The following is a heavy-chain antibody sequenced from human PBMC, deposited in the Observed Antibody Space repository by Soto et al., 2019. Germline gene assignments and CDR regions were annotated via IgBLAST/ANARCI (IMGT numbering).Heavy chain of an antibody. CDR1: GGSISSGGYS. Sequence: SETLSLTCAVSGGSISSGGYSWSWIRQPPGKGLEWIGYIYYSGSTYYNPSLKSRVTISVDTSKNQFSLKLSSVTAADTAVYYCARRQSSSWYGLWGQGTLVTVSS. CDR2: IYYSGST. J-gene: IGHJ4*02. V-gene: IGHV4-30-2*03. D-gene: IGHD6-13*01. CDR3: ARRQSSSWYGL.